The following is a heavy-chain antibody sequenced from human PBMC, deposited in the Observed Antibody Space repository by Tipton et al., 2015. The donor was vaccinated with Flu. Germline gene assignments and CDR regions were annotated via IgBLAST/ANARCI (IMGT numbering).Heavy chain of an antibody. CDR2: LFYTGST. CDR3: ARGGGKYYYYGMDV. CDR1: GGSISSSSYY. J-gene: IGHJ6*02. V-gene: IGHV4-39*07. D-gene: IGHD3-16*01. Sequence: TLSLTCTVSGGSISSSSYYWGWIRQSPGKGLEWIGSLFYTGSTYYNPSLKSRVTLSRDTSKNQFSLNLSSVTAADTAVYFCARGGGKYYYYGMDVWGQGP.